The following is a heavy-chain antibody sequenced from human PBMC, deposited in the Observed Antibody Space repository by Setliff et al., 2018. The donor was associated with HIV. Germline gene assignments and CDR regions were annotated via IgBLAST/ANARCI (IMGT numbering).Heavy chain of an antibody. CDR2: INTDNGIT. V-gene: IGHV1-2*02. CDR3: ARDPYDTSENPYDP. D-gene: IGHD3-16*01. Sequence: ASVKVSCKASEYTFIDYYIHWVRQAPGRGLEWMGWINTDNGITEYAENFQGRVAMTRDTSMSTAYMELNRLTFDDTAVYYCARDPYDTSENPYDPWGQGTLVTVSS. CDR1: EYTFIDYY. J-gene: IGHJ5*02.